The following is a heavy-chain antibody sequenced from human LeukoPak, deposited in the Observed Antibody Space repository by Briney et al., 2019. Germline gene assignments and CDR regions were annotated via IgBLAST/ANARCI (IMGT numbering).Heavy chain of an antibody. CDR3: AKGMRRDGYKESFDY. V-gene: IGHV3-53*01. J-gene: IGHJ4*02. CDR2: IYSGGST. D-gene: IGHD5-24*01. Sequence: GGSLRLSCAASGFTVSSNYMSWVRQAPGKGLEWVSVIYSGGSTYYADSVKGRFTISRDNSKNTLYLQMNSLRAEDTAVYYCAKGMRRDGYKESFDYWGQGTLVTVSS. CDR1: GFTVSSNY.